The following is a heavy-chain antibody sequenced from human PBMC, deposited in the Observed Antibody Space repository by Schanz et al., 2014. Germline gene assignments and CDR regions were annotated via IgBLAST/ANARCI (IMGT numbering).Heavy chain of an antibody. V-gene: IGHV3-30*02. D-gene: IGHD7-27*01. CDR2: IRSGERDK. CDR1: GFTFSNFG. J-gene: IGHJ4*02. Sequence: QVQLVESGGGVVQPGGSLRLSCAASGFTFSNFGIHWVRQAPGMGLEWVALIRSGERDKCYADSVKGRFSISRDNSKNTVYLQMNSLRPEDTAVYYCAKDENWALTDYWGQGTLVTVSS. CDR3: AKDENWALTDY.